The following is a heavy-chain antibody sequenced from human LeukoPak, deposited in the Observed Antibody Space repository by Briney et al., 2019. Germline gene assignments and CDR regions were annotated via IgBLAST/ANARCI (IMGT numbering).Heavy chain of an antibody. D-gene: IGHD1-7*01. CDR3: AREGPLVELLYNYYYMDV. J-gene: IGHJ6*03. CDR1: GYSISSGYY. CDR2: IYHSGST. Sequence: SETLSLTCTVSGYSISSGYYWGWIRQPPGKGLEWIGSIYHSGSTYYNPSLKSRVTISVDTSKNQFSLKLSSVTAADTAVYYCAREGPLVELLYNYYYMDVWGKGATVTVSS. V-gene: IGHV4-38-2*02.